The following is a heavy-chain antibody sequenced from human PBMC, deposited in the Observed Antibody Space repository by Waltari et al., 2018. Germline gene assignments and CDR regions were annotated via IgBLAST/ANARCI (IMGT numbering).Heavy chain of an antibody. CDR3: AKDRAYYDILAGGRKYYYGMDV. CDR2: ISGSVGST. CDR1: GFTFRSYA. D-gene: IGHD3-9*01. J-gene: IGHJ6*02. Sequence: EVQLLESGGGLVQPGGSLRLSCAASGFTFRSYAMSWVRQAPGKGQEWVSAISGSVGSTYYADSVKGRFTISRDNSKNTLYLQMNSLRAEDTAVYYCAKDRAYYDILAGGRKYYYGMDVWGQGTTVTVSS. V-gene: IGHV3-23*01.